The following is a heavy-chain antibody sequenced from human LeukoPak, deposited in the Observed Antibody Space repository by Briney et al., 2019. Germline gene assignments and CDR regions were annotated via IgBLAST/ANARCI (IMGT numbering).Heavy chain of an antibody. CDR2: IYYDGST. J-gene: IGHJ4*02. D-gene: IGHD3-22*01. CDR1: GGSISSYY. CDR3: ARVAMAENYYDSSGYFDY. V-gene: IGHV4-59*01. Sequence: TSETLSLTCTVSGGSISSYYWSWIRQPPGKGLEWIGYIYYDGSTNYNPSLKSRVTISVDTSKNQFSLKLSSVTAADTAVYYCARVAMAENYYDSSGYFDYWGQGTLVTVSS.